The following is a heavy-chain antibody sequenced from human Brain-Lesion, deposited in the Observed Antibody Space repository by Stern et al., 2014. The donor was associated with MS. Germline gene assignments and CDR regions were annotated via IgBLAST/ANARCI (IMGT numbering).Heavy chain of an antibody. CDR1: YDSISSYY. V-gene: IGHV4-59*01. D-gene: IGHD3-22*01. CDR2: INYRRNP. Sequence: VQLVELGPGLVKPSETLSLTCTVSYDSISSYYWTWLRQPPGKGLEWIGYINYRRNPNYNPALKSRVTISVDTSKNQFSLKLTSVTAADTAVYYCARAFSDYHDSTPGYWGQGTLVTVSS. J-gene: IGHJ4*02. CDR3: ARAFSDYHDSTPGY.